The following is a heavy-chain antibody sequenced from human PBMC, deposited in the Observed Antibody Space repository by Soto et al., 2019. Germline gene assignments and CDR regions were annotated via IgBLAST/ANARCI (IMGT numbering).Heavy chain of an antibody. CDR1: GYTFTSYP. J-gene: IGHJ4*02. V-gene: IGHV1-3*01. Sequence: QVQLVQSGAEVKKPGASVKVSCKASGYTFTSYPMHWVRQAPGHRLEWMGWINAGNGNTKYSQKFHLRASFYRDTSANTVYMELIRLTSEDTAVYYCARAWGIEGGYNYFDYWGQGTPVTVSS. CDR3: ARAWGIEGGYNYFDY. CDR2: INAGNGNT. D-gene: IGHD5-12*01.